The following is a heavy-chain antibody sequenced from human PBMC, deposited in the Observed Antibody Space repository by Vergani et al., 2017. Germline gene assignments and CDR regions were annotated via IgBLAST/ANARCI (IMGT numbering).Heavy chain of an antibody. CDR1: GFTFSSYG. J-gene: IGHJ4*02. CDR3: ALKHDYGDYQFDY. V-gene: IGHV3-33*01. CDR2: IWYDGSNK. Sequence: QVQLVESGGGVVQPGRSLRLSCAASGFTFSSYGMHWVRQAPGKGLEWVAVIWYDGSNKYYADSVKGRFTISRDNSKNTLYLQMNSLRAEDTAVYYCALKHDYGDYQFDYWGQGTLVTVSS. D-gene: IGHD4-17*01.